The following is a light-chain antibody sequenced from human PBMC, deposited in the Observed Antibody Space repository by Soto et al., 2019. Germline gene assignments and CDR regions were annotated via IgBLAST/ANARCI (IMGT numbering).Light chain of an antibody. CDR3: SSYTSSSTLLYV. CDR1: SSDVGGYNY. Sequence: QSALTQPASVSGSPGQSITISCTGTSSDVGGYNYVSWYQQHPGKAPKLMIYDVSNRPSGVSNRFSGSKSGNTASLTISGRQAEDEADYYCSSYTSSSTLLYVFGTRTKLTVL. CDR2: DVS. V-gene: IGLV2-14*01. J-gene: IGLJ1*01.